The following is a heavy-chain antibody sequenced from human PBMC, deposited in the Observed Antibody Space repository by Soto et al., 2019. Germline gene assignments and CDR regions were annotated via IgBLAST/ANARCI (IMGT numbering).Heavy chain of an antibody. J-gene: IGHJ5*02. D-gene: IGHD6-13*01. CDR2: ISYDGSNK. Sequence: GGSLRLSCAASGFTFSSYGMHWVRQAPGKGLEWVAVISYDGSNKYYADSVKGRFTISRDNSKNTLYLQMNSLRAEDTAVYYCASGIAAAKGFDPWGQGTPVTVSS. CDR3: ASGIAAAKGFDP. CDR1: GFTFSSYG. V-gene: IGHV3-30*03.